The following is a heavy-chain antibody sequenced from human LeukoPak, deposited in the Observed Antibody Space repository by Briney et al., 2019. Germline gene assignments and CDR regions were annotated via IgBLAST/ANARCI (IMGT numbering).Heavy chain of an antibody. Sequence: SETLSLICTVSGGSISGYYWSWIRQPPGKGLEWIGCMYYSGSTNYNPSLKSRVTISVDMSQNQFSLKLSSVTAADTAVYYCARSGSGSGSYYNSAYYYYGMDVWGQGTTVTVSS. CDR1: GGSISGYY. CDR3: ARSGSGSGSYYNSAYYYYGMDV. D-gene: IGHD3-10*01. V-gene: IGHV4-59*01. CDR2: MYYSGST. J-gene: IGHJ6*02.